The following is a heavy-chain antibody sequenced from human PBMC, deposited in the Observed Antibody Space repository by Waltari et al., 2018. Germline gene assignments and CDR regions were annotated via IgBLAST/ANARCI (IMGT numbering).Heavy chain of an antibody. D-gene: IGHD3-10*01. V-gene: IGHV3-48*04. J-gene: IGHJ2*01. CDR1: GMTYTTYS. CDR3: AGIRRGFWFFDL. Sequence: EVQLVESGGGLVQPGGSLRLSCAGSGMTYTTYSMNWVRQAPGKGLEWISYVSGDSGYIDYADSVRGRFTISRDNAQNSMYLQMNNLRADDTAVYYCAGIRRGFWFFDLWGRGTLVTVSS. CDR2: VSGDSGYI.